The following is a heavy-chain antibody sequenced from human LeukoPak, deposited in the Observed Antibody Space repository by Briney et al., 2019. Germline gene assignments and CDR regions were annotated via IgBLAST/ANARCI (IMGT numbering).Heavy chain of an antibody. CDR3: ARIGSAAFTDY. CDR2: ISDSGGAI. Sequence: GGSLRLSCAASGFTFSTYALNWVRQAPGKGLEWVSAISDSGGAIFYADSVKGRFTMSRDNSKNSLFLQMNRLRAEDTALYYCARIGSAAFTDYWGGGTLVTVHS. D-gene: IGHD3-3*02. CDR1: GFTFSTYA. V-gene: IGHV3-23*01. J-gene: IGHJ4*02.